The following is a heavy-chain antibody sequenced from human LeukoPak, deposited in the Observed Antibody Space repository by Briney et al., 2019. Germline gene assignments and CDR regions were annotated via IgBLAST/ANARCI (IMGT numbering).Heavy chain of an antibody. J-gene: IGHJ4*02. Sequence: ASLKVSCKASGYTFTVHYMHWLRQAPGQGLEWMGWIKPDSGATNFAQNFQGRVTMTSDTSINTAYMELSSLTSDDTAMYYCARDHDYGPDYWGQGTLVIVSA. CDR3: ARDHDYGPDY. CDR2: IKPDSGAT. D-gene: IGHD4/OR15-4a*01. CDR1: GYTFTVHY. V-gene: IGHV1-2*02.